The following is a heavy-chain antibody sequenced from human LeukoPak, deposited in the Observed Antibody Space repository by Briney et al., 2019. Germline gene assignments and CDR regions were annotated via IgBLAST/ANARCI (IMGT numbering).Heavy chain of an antibody. CDR3: AREVVRDGYNVYWYFDL. V-gene: IGHV3-53*01. J-gene: IGHJ2*01. CDR2: IYSGGST. D-gene: IGHD5-24*01. CDR1: GFTVSSNY. Sequence: GGSLRLSCAASGFTVSSNYMSWVRQAPGKGLEWVSVIYSGGSTYYADSVKGRFTISGDNSKNTLYLQMNSLRAEDTAVYYCAREVVRDGYNVYWYFDLWGRGTLVTVSS.